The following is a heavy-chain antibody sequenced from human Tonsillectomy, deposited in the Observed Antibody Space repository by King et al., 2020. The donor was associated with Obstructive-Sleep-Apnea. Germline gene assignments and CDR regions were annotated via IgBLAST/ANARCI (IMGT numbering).Heavy chain of an antibody. Sequence: QLVQSGGGLVQPGGSLRLSCAASGFTFSTYSMNWVRRAPGKGLEWISYIERRGSAIYYADSVRGRFTISRDNAKNSLYLEMNSLRVEDTAVYYCARENQGGSYLDYWGQGTLVTVSS. J-gene: IGHJ4*02. CDR2: IERRGSAI. V-gene: IGHV3-48*04. CDR1: GFTFSTYS. D-gene: IGHD1-26*01. CDR3: ARENQGGSYLDY.